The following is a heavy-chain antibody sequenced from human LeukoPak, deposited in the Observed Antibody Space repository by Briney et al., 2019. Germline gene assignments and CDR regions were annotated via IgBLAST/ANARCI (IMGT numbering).Heavy chain of an antibody. J-gene: IGHJ6*02. D-gene: IGHD5-18*01. Sequence: ASVKVPCKASGYTFTSYYMHWVRQAPGQGLEWMGIINPSGGSTSYAQKFQGRVTMTRDTSTSTVYMELSSLRSEDTAVYYCAREPDNTAMAPDGMDVWGQGTTVTVSS. CDR3: AREPDNTAMAPDGMDV. CDR2: INPSGGST. CDR1: GYTFTSYY. V-gene: IGHV1-46*01.